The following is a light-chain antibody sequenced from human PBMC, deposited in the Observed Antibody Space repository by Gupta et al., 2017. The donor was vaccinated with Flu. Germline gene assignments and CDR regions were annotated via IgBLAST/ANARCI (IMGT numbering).Light chain of an antibody. CDR2: DAS. CDR3: QQDDYLSWT. V-gene: IGKV1-33*01. Sequence: PSSLSASVGDRVTITCQASDDITNHLNWYQQKPGKAPKLLIYDASNLETGVPSRFSGSGSGTDFTFTINSLQPEDMGTYYCQQDDYLSWTFGQGTKVEIK. CDR1: DDITNH. J-gene: IGKJ1*01.